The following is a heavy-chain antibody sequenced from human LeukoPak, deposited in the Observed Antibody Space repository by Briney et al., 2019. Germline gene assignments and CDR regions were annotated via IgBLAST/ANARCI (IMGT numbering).Heavy chain of an antibody. CDR2: IYYSGRT. Sequence: SETLSLTCTVSGGSISSYYWSWIRQPPGKGLEWIGYIYYSGRTNYNPSLKSRVTISVDTSKNQFSLKLSSVTAADTAVYYCATYSYATNAFDIWGQGTMVTVSS. CDR3: ATYSYATNAFDI. D-gene: IGHD5-18*01. J-gene: IGHJ3*02. CDR1: GGSISSYY. V-gene: IGHV4-59*01.